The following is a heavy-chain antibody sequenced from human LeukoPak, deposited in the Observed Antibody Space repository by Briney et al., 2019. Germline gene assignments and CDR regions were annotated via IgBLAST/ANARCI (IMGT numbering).Heavy chain of an antibody. Sequence: PSETLSLTCTVSGGSISSGGYYWSWIRQHPGKGLEWIGYIYYSGSTYYNPSLKSRVTISVDTSKNQFSLKLSSVTAADTAVYYCAFGYSSSWYDYWGQGTLVTVSS. V-gene: IGHV4-31*03. J-gene: IGHJ4*02. CDR2: IYYSGST. D-gene: IGHD6-13*01. CDR1: GGSISSGGYY. CDR3: AFGYSSSWYDY.